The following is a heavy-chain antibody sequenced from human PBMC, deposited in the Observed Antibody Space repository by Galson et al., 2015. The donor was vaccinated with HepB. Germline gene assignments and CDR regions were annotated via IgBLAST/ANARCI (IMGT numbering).Heavy chain of an antibody. CDR1: GVTLTDYY. J-gene: IGHJ5*02. CDR3: ARGSTPYYDSSGYLS. CDR2: ISSSSRTI. D-gene: IGHD3-22*01. V-gene: IGHV3-11*01. Sequence: SLRLSCATSGVTLTDYYMMWIRQAPGKGLEWVSYISSSSRTIYYADSVRGRFTISRDNAKNSVLLQMNSLRAEDTAVYYCARGSTPYYDSSGYLSWGQGTLVTVSS.